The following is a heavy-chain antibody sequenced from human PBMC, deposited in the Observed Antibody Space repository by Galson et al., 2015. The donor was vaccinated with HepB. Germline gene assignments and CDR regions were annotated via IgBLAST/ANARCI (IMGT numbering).Heavy chain of an antibody. Sequence: RLSCXASXXXFSSYXXXWVXXAPGKGLEXXXVIWYDGXNKYYADSVKGRFTISRDNAKNTLYLQVNIVRAEDTAVYYCAXKSGWYGEPIDYXXQGTRVTXXS. V-gene: IGHV3-33*08. D-gene: IGHD6-19*01. CDR3: AXKSGWYGEPIDY. CDR2: IWYDGXNK. J-gene: IGHJ4*02. CDR1: XXXFSSYX.